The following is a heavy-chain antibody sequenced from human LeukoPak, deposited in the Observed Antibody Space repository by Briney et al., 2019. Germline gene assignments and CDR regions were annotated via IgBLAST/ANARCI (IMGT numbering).Heavy chain of an antibody. CDR3: AKVGCSGGTCYCYFGY. Sequence: PGGSLRLSCAASGFTFSNYAMSWVRQAPGKGLEWVSSISGSGGSTYYADSVKGRFTISGDNSKNTLYLQMNSLRADDTAVYYCAKVGCSGGTCYCYFGYWGQGTLVTVSS. D-gene: IGHD2-15*01. J-gene: IGHJ4*02. CDR2: ISGSGGST. CDR1: GFTFSNYA. V-gene: IGHV3-23*01.